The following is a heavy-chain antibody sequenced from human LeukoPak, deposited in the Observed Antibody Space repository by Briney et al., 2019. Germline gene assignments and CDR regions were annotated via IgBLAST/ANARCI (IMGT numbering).Heavy chain of an antibody. CDR3: AYYGDYGEDAFDI. D-gene: IGHD4-17*01. V-gene: IGHV4-59*01. Sequence: SETLSLTCTVSGGSISSYYWSWIRQPPGKGPEWIGYIYYSGSTNYNPSLKSRVTISVDTSKNQFSLKLSSVTAADTAVYYCAYYGDYGEDAFDIWGQGTMVTVSS. CDR1: GGSISSYY. J-gene: IGHJ3*02. CDR2: IYYSGST.